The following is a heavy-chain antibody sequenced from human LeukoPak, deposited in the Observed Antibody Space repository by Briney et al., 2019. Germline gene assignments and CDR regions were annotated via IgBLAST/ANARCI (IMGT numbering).Heavy chain of an antibody. D-gene: IGHD6-13*01. Sequence: GGSLRLSCAASGFTFSSNYMRWVRQAPGKGLEWVSVICCGGSTYYAASAKGRCTIVSGNSKNTLYLQMNSLRAEDTAVYYWAREQDGMDVWGQGTTVTVSS. CDR3: AREQDGMDV. CDR2: ICCGGST. J-gene: IGHJ6*02. V-gene: IGHV3-66*02. CDR1: GFTFSSNY.